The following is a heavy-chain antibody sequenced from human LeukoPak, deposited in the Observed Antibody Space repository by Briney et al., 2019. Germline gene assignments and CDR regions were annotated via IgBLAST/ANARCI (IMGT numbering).Heavy chain of an antibody. CDR2: IYYSGST. D-gene: IGHD4-17*01. CDR1: GGSISSGGYY. J-gene: IGHJ4*02. Sequence: SETLSLTCTVSGGSISSGGYYWSWIRQRPGKGLEWIGYIYYSGSTYYNPSLKSRVTISVDTSKNQFSLKLSSVTAADTAVYYCAREMTTVIDYWGQGTLVTVSS. CDR3: AREMTTVIDY. V-gene: IGHV4-31*03.